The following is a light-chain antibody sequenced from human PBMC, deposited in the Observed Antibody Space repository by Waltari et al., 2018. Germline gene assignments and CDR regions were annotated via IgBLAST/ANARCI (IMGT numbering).Light chain of an antibody. CDR2: AAS. CDR1: QGISSY. V-gene: IGKV1-17*01. J-gene: IGKJ1*01. CDR3: LQHNSYPWT. Sequence: DIQMPQSPSSLSASVGATVTITCRASQGISSYLNWFQQKPGKAPKLLIYAASSLESGVPSRFSGSGSGTEFTLTISSLQPEDFAAYYCLQHNSYPWTFGQGTKVEIK.